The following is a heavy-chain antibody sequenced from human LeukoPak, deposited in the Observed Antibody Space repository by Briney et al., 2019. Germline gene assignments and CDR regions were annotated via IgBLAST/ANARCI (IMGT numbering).Heavy chain of an antibody. V-gene: IGHV3-64D*06. CDR1: GFTFSSYA. Sequence: PGGSLRLSCSASGFTFSSYAMHWVRQAPGKGLEYVSAISSNGGSTYYADSVKGRFTISRDNSKNTLYLQMSSLRAEDTAVYYCARDPSNTSGWSPYFDYWGQGALVTVSS. D-gene: IGHD6-19*01. CDR2: ISSNGGST. CDR3: ARDPSNTSGWSPYFDY. J-gene: IGHJ4*02.